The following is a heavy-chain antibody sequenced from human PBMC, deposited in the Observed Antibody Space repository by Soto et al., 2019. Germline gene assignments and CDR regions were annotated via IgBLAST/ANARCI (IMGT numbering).Heavy chain of an antibody. CDR2: IYYSGST. CDR3: ARDRGLRGQGSGVLIYYYYGMDV. J-gene: IGHJ6*02. Sequence: SETLSLTCTVSGGSISSSSYYWGWIRQPPGKGLEWIGSIYYSGSTYYNPSLKSRVTISVDTSKNQFSLKLSSVTAADTAVYYCARDRGLRGQGSGVLIYYYYGMDVWGQGTTVTVSS. CDR1: GGSISSSSYY. D-gene: IGHD3-10*01. V-gene: IGHV4-39*02.